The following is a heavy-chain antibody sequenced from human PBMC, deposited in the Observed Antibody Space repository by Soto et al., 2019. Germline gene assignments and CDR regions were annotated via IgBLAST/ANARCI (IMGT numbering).Heavy chain of an antibody. CDR1: GYTFTGYY. CDR3: AKPQSGCYSYGMDV. Sequence: QVQLVQSGAEVKKPGASVKVSCKASGYTFTGYYMHWVRQAHGQGLEWMGWINPNSGGTNYAQTFQGRGTMTSDTSISTADMELRRLRSDDTAVYFCAKPQSGCYSYGMDVWGQGTKVTVSS. V-gene: IGHV1-2*02. D-gene: IGHD4-4*01. CDR2: INPNSGGT. J-gene: IGHJ6*02.